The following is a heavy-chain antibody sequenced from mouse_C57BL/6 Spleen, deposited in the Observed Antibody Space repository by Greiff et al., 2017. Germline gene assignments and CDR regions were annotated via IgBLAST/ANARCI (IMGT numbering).Heavy chain of an antibody. CDR3: ARWNSNYGWFSD. Sequence: VQLQQSGPELVKPGASVKIPCKASGYTFTDYNMDWVKQSHGKSLEWIGDINPNNGGTIYNQKFKGKATLTVDKSSSTAYMEPRSLTSEDTAVYYCARWNSNYGWFSDWGQGTLVTVSA. D-gene: IGHD2-5*01. J-gene: IGHJ3*01. CDR2: INPNNGGT. V-gene: IGHV1-18*01. CDR1: GYTFTDYN.